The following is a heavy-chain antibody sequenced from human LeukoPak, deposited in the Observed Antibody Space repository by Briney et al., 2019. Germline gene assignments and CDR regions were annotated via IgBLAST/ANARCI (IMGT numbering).Heavy chain of an antibody. CDR1: GHSISSGYY. Sequence: SETLSLTCAVSGHSISSGYYWGWIRQPPGKGLEWIGSIYHSGSTYYNPSLKSRVTISVDTSKNQFSLKLSSVTAADPAVYYCARQAAVDYWGQGTLVTVSS. CDR2: IYHSGST. CDR3: ARQAAVDY. D-gene: IGHD6-25*01. J-gene: IGHJ4*02. V-gene: IGHV4-38-2*01.